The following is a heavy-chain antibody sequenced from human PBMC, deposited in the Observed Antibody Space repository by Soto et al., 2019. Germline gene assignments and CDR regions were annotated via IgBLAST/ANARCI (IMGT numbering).Heavy chain of an antibody. CDR3: ARSYCGGDCYSSWFDP. J-gene: IGHJ5*02. CDR2: IYYSGST. CDR1: GGSISSYY. D-gene: IGHD2-21*02. V-gene: IGHV4-59*01. Sequence: QVQLQESGPGLVKPSETLSLTCTVSGGSISSYYWGWIRQPPGKGLEWIGYIYYSGSTNYNPSLKSRVTIAVDTSKNQFSLKLSSVTAADTAVYYCARSYCGGDCYSSWFDPWGQGTLVTVSS.